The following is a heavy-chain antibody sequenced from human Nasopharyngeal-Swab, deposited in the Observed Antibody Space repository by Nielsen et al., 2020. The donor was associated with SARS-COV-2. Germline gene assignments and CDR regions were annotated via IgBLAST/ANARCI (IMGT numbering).Heavy chain of an antibody. Sequence: GESLKISCVASGFTFSSYAMSWVRQAPGKGLEWVSAISGSGGSTYYADSVKGRFTISRDNSKNTLYLQMNSLRAEDTAVYYCAKTLSRIAGPPNYFDYWGQGTLVTVSS. V-gene: IGHV3-23*01. CDR2: ISGSGGST. J-gene: IGHJ4*02. CDR3: AKTLSRIAGPPNYFDY. CDR1: GFTFSSYA. D-gene: IGHD6-6*01.